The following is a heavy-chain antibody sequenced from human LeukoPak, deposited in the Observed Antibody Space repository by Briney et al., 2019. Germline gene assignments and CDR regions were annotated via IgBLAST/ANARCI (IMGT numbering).Heavy chain of an antibody. Sequence: KPSETLSLTCTVSGGSISSYYWSWIRQPAGKGLEWIGRIYTSGSTNYNPSLKSRVTMSVDTSKNQFSLKLSSVTAAGTAVYYCARDRYSGSYYTDYYFDYWGQGTLVTVSS. CDR1: GGSISSYY. V-gene: IGHV4-4*07. J-gene: IGHJ4*02. CDR2: IYTSGST. CDR3: ARDRYSGSYYTDYYFDY. D-gene: IGHD1-26*01.